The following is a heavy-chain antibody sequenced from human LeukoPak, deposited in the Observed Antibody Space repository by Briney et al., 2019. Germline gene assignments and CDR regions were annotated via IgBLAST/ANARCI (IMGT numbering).Heavy chain of an antibody. D-gene: IGHD3-22*01. CDR3: STTYYYDSSGGY. V-gene: IGHV3-15*07. CDR2: IKSKTDGGTT. Sequence: GGSLRLPCAASGFTFSNAWMNWVRQAPGKGLEWVGRIKSKTDGGTTDYAAPVKGRFTISRDDSKNTLYLQMNSLKTEDTAVYYCSTTYYYDSSGGYWGQGTLVTVSS. J-gene: IGHJ4*02. CDR1: GFTFSNAW.